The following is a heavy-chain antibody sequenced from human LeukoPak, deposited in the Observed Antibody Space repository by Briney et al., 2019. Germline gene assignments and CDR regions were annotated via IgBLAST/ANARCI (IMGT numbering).Heavy chain of an antibody. Sequence: PGGSLRLSCAASGFTFNVFSMNWIRQAPGKGLEWVSSISSKSEHILYSDSVKDRFIISRDNAKNSLYLQMNSLRVEDTAIYYCTRFESDFAYYYGMDVWGQGTTVTVSS. CDR3: TRFESDFAYYYGMDV. V-gene: IGHV3-21*01. CDR1: GFTFNVFS. CDR2: ISSKSEHI. J-gene: IGHJ6*02. D-gene: IGHD2-21*01.